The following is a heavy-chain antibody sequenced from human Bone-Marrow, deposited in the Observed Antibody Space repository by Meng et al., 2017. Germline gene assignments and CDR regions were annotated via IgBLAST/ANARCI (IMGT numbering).Heavy chain of an antibody. J-gene: IGHJ6*02. CDR3: ASAKKATPKFMVRGVSYYYGMDV. CDR1: GGSISSSSYY. Sequence: SETLSLTCTVSGGSISSSSYYWSWIRQPAGKGLEWIGRIYTSGSTNYNPSLKSRVTMSVDTSKNQFSLKLSSVTAADTAVYYCASAKKATPKFMVRGVSYYYGMDVWGQGTTVTVSS. D-gene: IGHD3-10*01. V-gene: IGHV4-61*02. CDR2: IYTSGST.